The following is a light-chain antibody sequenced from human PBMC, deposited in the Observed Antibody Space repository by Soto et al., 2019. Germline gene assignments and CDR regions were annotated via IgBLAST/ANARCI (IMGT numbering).Light chain of an antibody. CDR1: SSDVGAFNY. V-gene: IGLV2-14*03. Sequence: QSALTQPASVSGSPGQAITISCSGTSSDVGAFNYVSWYQQHPGKAPKLMIYDVSNRPSGVSNRFSGSKSGNTASLTISGLRAEDEAAYCCNSYTSNNTPVFGTGTKLTVL. CDR3: NSYTSNNTPV. CDR2: DVS. J-gene: IGLJ1*01.